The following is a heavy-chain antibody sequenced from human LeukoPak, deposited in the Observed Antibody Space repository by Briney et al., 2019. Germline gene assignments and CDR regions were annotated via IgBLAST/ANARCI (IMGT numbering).Heavy chain of an antibody. CDR1: RFTLSTYW. D-gene: IGHD3-3*01. Sequence: HAGGSLRLSCAASRFTLSTYWMSWVRQAPGKGLEWVAHIKQDGSQEYYVDSVKGRFTISRDSAKNSLYLQMNSLRAEDTAVYYCARGVPYDSWSGPYYSDYWGQGTLVTVSS. CDR2: IKQDGSQE. CDR3: ARGVPYDSWSGPYYSDY. J-gene: IGHJ4*02. V-gene: IGHV3-7*01.